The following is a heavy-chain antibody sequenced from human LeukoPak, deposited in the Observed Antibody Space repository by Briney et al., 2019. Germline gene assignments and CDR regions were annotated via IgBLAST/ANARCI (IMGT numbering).Heavy chain of an antibody. CDR3: ARDRWYAFDY. J-gene: IGHJ4*02. CDR1: GYTFTING. D-gene: IGHD6-13*01. CDR2: ISANSGDT. Sequence: ASVKVSCKASGYTFTINGISWVRQAPGRGLEWMGWISANSGDTIYAEKFHGRVTLTRDTSTGTAYMELNSLTYDDTAVYYCARDRWYAFDYWGQGTPVTVSS. V-gene: IGHV1-18*01.